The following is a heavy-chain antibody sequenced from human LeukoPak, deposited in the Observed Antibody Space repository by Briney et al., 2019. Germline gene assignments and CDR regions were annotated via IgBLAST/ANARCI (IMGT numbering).Heavy chain of an antibody. CDR1: GGSISSGSYY. D-gene: IGHD1-26*01. CDR2: IYTSGST. Sequence: PSETLSLTCTVSGGSISSGSYYWSWIRQPAGKGLEWIGRIYTSGSTNYNPSLKSRVTISVDTSKNQFSLKLSSVTAADTAVYYCARAMAPRRGSYRPHFDYWGQGTLVTVSS. V-gene: IGHV4-61*02. J-gene: IGHJ4*02. CDR3: ARAMAPRRGSYRPHFDY.